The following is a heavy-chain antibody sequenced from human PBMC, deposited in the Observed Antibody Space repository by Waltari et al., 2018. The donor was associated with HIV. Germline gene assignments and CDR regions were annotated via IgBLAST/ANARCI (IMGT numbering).Heavy chain of an antibody. V-gene: IGHV3-21*01. CDR3: ASSGWDPDY. D-gene: IGHD6-19*01. J-gene: IGHJ4*02. CDR2: ISSSRIYI. CDR1: GFTFSSYS. Sequence: EVQLVESGGGLVKPGGSLRLSCAASGFTFSSYSMNWVRQAPGKGLELVSCISSSRIYIKDPDSLKGRFTISRDNAKNSLYLQMNSLRAEDTAVYYCASSGWDPDYWGQGTLVTVSS.